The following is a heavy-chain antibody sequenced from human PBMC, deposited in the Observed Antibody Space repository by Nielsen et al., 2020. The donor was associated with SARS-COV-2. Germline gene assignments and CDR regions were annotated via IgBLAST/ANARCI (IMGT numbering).Heavy chain of an antibody. J-gene: IGHJ4*02. CDR1: GFTFSSYG. CDR3: AKSEYSSGWYGGDYFDY. D-gene: IGHD6-19*01. Sequence: GGSLRLSCAASGFTFSSYGMHWVRQAPGKGLEWVAVISYDGSNKYYADSVKGRFTISRDNSKNTLYLQMNSLRAEDTAVYYCAKSEYSSGWYGGDYFDYWGQGTLVTVSS. V-gene: IGHV3-30*18. CDR2: ISYDGSNK.